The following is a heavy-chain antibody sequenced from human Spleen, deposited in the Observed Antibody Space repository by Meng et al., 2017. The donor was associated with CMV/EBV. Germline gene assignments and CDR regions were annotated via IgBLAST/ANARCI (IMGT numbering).Heavy chain of an antibody. CDR2: IVPRFGVG. Sequence: SCNVSGDTFINFNINWVRQDPGQGLEWMGRIVPRFGVGKYVQRFQGRITMTADKSTSTAYMELSSLRSDDTAMYYCARDSRDGYNYYWGQGTLVTVSS. CDR1: GDTFINFN. J-gene: IGHJ4*02. V-gene: IGHV1-69*04. CDR3: ARDSRDGYNYY. D-gene: IGHD5-24*01.